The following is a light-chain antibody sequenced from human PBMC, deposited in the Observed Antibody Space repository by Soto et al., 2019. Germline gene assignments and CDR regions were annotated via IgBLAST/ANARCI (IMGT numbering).Light chain of an antibody. CDR2: EVS. CDR3: ASYTIKTTYV. V-gene: IGLV2-14*01. CDR1: NVDVGGYNY. Sequence: QSALTQPASVSGSPGQSITIFCTGTNVDVGGYNYVSWYQHHPGKAPKLLIFEVSNRPSGVSNRFSGSKSGNTASLTISGLQSEDEADYYCASYTIKTTYVFGSGTKVTAL. J-gene: IGLJ1*01.